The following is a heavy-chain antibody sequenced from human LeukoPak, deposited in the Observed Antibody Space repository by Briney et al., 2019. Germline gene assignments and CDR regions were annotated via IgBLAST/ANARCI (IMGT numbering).Heavy chain of an antibody. CDR2: ISGDGSST. CDR1: GFTFDDYT. Sequence: GGSLRLSCAASGFTFDDYTMHWVRQAPGKGLEWVSLISGDGSSTYYADSVKGRFTISRDNSKNSLYLQMNSLRTEDTALYYCAKEYYYDSSGSPWWFDPWGQGTLVTVSS. V-gene: IGHV3-43*02. J-gene: IGHJ5*02. D-gene: IGHD3-22*01. CDR3: AKEYYYDSSGSPWWFDP.